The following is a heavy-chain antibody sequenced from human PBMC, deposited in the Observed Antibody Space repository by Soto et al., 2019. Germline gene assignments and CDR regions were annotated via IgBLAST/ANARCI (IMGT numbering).Heavy chain of an antibody. CDR2: IYYSGST. Sequence: SETLSLTCTVSGGSISSYYWSWIRQPPGKGLEWIGYIYYSGSTNYNPSLKSRVTISVDTSKNQFSLKLSSVTAADTAVYYCARGVTTVPYNWFYPWGQGTLVTVSS. J-gene: IGHJ5*02. CDR3: ARGVTTVPYNWFYP. CDR1: GGSISSYY. V-gene: IGHV4-59*01. D-gene: IGHD4-4*01.